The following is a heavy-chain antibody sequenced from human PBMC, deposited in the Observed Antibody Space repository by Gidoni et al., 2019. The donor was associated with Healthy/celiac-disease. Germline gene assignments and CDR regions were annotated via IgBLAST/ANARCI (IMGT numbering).Heavy chain of an antibody. D-gene: IGHD2-21*01. J-gene: IGHJ4*02. CDR2: ISSSSSTI. Sequence: EVQLVESGGGLVLPGGSLRLSCAASGFTLSSYSMNWVRQAPGKGLEWVSYISSSSSTIYYADSVKGRFTISRDNAKNSLSLQMNSLRDEDTAVYYCARGEGLCGGDCYSYWGQGTLVTVSS. V-gene: IGHV3-48*02. CDR1: GFTLSSYS. CDR3: ARGEGLCGGDCYSY.